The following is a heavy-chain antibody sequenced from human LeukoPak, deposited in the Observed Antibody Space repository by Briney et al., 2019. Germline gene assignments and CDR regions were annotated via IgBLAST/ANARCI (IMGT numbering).Heavy chain of an antibody. CDR1: GGTFSSYA. J-gene: IGHJ4*02. D-gene: IGHD3-22*01. Sequence: SVKVSCKASGGTFSSYAISWVRQAPGQGLEWMGRIIPILGIANYAQKFQGRVTITADKSTSTAYMELSSLRSEDTAVYYCASGYYDSSGYYYITDYWGQGTLVTVS. V-gene: IGHV1-69*04. CDR2: IIPILGIA. CDR3: ASGYYDSSGYYYITDY.